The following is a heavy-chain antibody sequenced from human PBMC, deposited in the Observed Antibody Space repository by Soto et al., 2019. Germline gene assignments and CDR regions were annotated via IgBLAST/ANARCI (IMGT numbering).Heavy chain of an antibody. D-gene: IGHD3-16*01. J-gene: IGHJ4*02. CDR3: ATYTAFAKYYFDY. CDR2: IYPSGTI. CDR1: GVSITTTGYS. Sequence: PSETLYLTCAVCGVSITTTGYSWRWIRQPPGKGLEWIGYIYPSGTIFYNPSLNSRVTISADTSNNQFSLKLTSVTAADTAVYFCATYTAFAKYYFDYWGRGTLVTVSS. V-gene: IGHV4-30-2*01.